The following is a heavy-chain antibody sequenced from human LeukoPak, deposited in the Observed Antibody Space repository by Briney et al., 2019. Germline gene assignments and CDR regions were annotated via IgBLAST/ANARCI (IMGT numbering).Heavy chain of an antibody. CDR1: GGSISSDY. CDR2: IYYSGST. D-gene: IGHD3-16*01. V-gene: IGHV4-4*07. J-gene: IGHJ5*02. Sequence: SETLSLTCTVSGGSISSDYWNWIRQPAGKGVEWIGRIYYSGSTSYYPSLKSRVTMSIDTSKNQFSLKLSSVTAADTAVYYCARGGDWFDPWGQGTLVTVSS. CDR3: ARGGDWFDP.